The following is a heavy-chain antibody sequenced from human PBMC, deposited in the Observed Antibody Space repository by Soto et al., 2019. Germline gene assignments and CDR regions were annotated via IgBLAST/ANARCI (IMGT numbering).Heavy chain of an antibody. CDR2: IYYSGST. CDR1: ASSISSYS. J-gene: IGHJ6*02. V-gene: IGHV4-59*01. Sequence: SETLSLTFTLSASSISSYSWSWIRQPPGKGLEWIGYIYYSGSTNYNPSLKSRVTISVDTSKNQFSLNLSSVTAADTAVYYCASSNIAAAGFYYYGMDVWGRGTTVT. CDR3: ASSNIAAAGFYYYGMDV. D-gene: IGHD6-13*01.